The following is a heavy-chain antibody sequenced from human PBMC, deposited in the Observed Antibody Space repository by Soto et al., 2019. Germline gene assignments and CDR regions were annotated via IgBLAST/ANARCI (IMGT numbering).Heavy chain of an antibody. CDR3: ARRGSSPHYRY. J-gene: IGHJ4*02. D-gene: IGHD2-15*01. V-gene: IGHV4-39*01. CDR1: GGSISSRSYY. Sequence: QLQLQESGPGLVKPSETLSLTCTVSGGSISSRSYYWGWIRQPPGKGLEWIGTIYYSGSTYYNPSPQRRVTLSVDTSKNQFSLKLSSVTAADPAVYYCARRGSSPHYRYWGQGTLVTVSS. CDR2: IYYSGST.